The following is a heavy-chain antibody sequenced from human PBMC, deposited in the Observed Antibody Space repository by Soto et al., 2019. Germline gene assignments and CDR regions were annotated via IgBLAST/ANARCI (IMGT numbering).Heavy chain of an antibody. CDR1: GFTFSSYA. CDR2: ISGSGGST. Sequence: PWGSLRLAGAASGFTFSSYAMSWVRQAPGKGLEWVSAISGSGGSTYYADSVKGRFTISRDNSKNTLYLQMNSLRAEDTAVYYCAKDRHSGSYLFDYWGQGTLVTVSS. D-gene: IGHD1-26*01. J-gene: IGHJ4*02. V-gene: IGHV3-23*01. CDR3: AKDRHSGSYLFDY.